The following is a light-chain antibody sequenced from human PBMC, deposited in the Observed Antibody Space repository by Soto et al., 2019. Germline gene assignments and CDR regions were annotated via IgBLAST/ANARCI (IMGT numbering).Light chain of an antibody. Sequence: EIVLTQSPGTLSLSPGERATLSCRASQSISSSYLAWYQQKPGQAPRLLIYAASSRATGIPDRFSGSGSGTDFPLTISRLEPADFAVYYCQQYGSSSYTFGQGTQLEIK. CDR1: QSISSSY. V-gene: IGKV3-20*01. J-gene: IGKJ2*01. CDR2: AAS. CDR3: QQYGSSSYT.